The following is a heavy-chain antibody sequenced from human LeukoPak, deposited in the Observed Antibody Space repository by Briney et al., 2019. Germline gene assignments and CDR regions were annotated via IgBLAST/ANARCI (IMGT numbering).Heavy chain of an antibody. D-gene: IGHD2-8*01. CDR2: IYYSGSS. CDR3: ARDKGMVYDY. V-gene: IGHV4-39*02. J-gene: IGHJ4*02. CDR1: GGSISFGSYY. Sequence: PSETLSLTCTVSGGSISFGSYYWGWIRQSPEKGLQWIGSIYYSGSSYYNPSLKSRVTVSADTSKNQFSLKLRAVSATDTAVYFCARDKGMVYDYWGQGALVTVSS.